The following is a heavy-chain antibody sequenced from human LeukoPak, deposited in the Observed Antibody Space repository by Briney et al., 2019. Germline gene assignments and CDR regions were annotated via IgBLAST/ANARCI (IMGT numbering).Heavy chain of an antibody. J-gene: IGHJ4*02. CDR1: GGTFSSYA. CDR3: ADLGYCSSTSCYAGDY. Sequence: GSSVKVSCKASGGTFSSYAISWVRQAPGQGLEWMGRIIPILGIANYAQKFQGRVTITADKSTSTAYMELSSLRSEDTAVCYCADLGYCSSTSCYAGDYWGQGTLVTVSS. D-gene: IGHD2-2*01. CDR2: IIPILGIA. V-gene: IGHV1-69*04.